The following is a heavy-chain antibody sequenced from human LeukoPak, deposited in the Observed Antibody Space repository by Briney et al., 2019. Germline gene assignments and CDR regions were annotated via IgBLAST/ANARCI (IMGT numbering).Heavy chain of an antibody. V-gene: IGHV3-9*01. CDR3: AKSGAAGTGYYSGMDV. CDR2: NSWNSGSI. J-gene: IGHJ6*02. Sequence: SLRLSCVASGFTFTYYSMHWGRPAPGKVLERVSGNSWNSGSIGYADSVNGRFTISRDNAKDSLYLQMNSLSAEDTALYYCAKSGAAGTGYYSGMDVWGQGTTVTVSS. D-gene: IGHD6-13*01. CDR1: GFTFTYYS.